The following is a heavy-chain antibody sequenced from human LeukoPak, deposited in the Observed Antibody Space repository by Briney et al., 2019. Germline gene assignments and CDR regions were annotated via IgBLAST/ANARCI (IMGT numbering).Heavy chain of an antibody. CDR3: AIDKGARDY. CDR2: IKAKSEGGTT. J-gene: IGHJ4*02. Sequence: PGGSLRLSCAASGFTFSSYAMSWVRQAPGKGLEWVGRIKAKSEGGTTDYAAPVKGRFTISRDDTKDTIYLQMTSMKTEDTAVYFCAIDKGARDYWGRGTLVAVSS. D-gene: IGHD6-6*01. CDR1: GFTFSSYA. V-gene: IGHV3-15*01.